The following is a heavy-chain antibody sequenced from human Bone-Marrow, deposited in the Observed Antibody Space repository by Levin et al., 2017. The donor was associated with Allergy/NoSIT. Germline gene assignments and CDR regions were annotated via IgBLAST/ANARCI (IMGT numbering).Heavy chain of an antibody. CDR2: IIPLLGIA. CDR3: ARARGGYRDGVQSYNYYYMDV. Sequence: GGSLRLSCKAYGGTFSSYAISWVRQAPGQGLEWMGKIIPLLGIAKNAQKFQGRVTITADKSTSTAYMELSSLRSEDTAVYYCARARGGYRDGVQSYNYYYMDVWGKGTTVTVSS. J-gene: IGHJ6*03. V-gene: IGHV1-69*04. CDR1: GGTFSSYA. D-gene: IGHD5-12*01.